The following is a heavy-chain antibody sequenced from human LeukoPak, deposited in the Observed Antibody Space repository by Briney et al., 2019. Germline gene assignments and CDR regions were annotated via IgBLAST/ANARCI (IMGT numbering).Heavy chain of an antibody. V-gene: IGHV3-74*01. CDR2: INSDGSST. J-gene: IGHJ6*02. D-gene: IGHD6-13*01. CDR1: GFTFGSYW. CDR3: AREYVAAGPNYYYYGMDV. Sequence: GGSLRLSCAASGFTFGSYWMHWVRQAPGKGLVWVSRINSDGSSTSYADSVKGRFTISRDNAKNTLYLQMNSLRAEDTAVYYCAREYVAAGPNYYYYGMDVWGQGTTVTVSS.